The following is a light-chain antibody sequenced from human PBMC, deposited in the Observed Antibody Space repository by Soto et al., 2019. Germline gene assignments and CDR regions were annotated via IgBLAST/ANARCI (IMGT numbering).Light chain of an antibody. Sequence: DIQMTQSPSSLSASVGDRVTITCRASQSISSYLNWYQQKPGKAPKLLIYAASSLQSGVPSRFSGSGSGTAFTLTISSLQPEDFATYYCQQSYSTPPIFTFGPGTKVDIK. CDR3: QQSYSTPPIFT. J-gene: IGKJ3*01. CDR2: AAS. CDR1: QSISSY. V-gene: IGKV1-39*01.